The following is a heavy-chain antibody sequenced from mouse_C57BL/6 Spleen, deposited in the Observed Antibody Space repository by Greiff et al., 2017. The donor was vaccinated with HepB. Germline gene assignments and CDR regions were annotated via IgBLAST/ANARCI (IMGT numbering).Heavy chain of an antibody. CDR1: GYTFTDYY. CDR3: AREYYCYSFAY. V-gene: IGHV1-76*01. Sequence: QVQLKQSGAELVRPGASVKLSCKASGYTFTDYYINWVKQRPGQGLEWIARIYPGSGNTYYNEKFKGKATLTAEKSSSTAYMQLSSLTSEDAAVYFCAREYYCYSFAYWGQGTLVTVSA. J-gene: IGHJ3*01. CDR2: IYPGSGNT. D-gene: IGHD2-12*01.